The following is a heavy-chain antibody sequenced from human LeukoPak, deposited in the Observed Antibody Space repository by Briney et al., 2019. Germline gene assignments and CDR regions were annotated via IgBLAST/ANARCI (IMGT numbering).Heavy chain of an antibody. CDR2: LYYSGTT. Sequence: SETLSLTCTVSGGSISSRSYYWSWIRQHPGKGLEWIGSLYYSGTTYYNPSLKSRVTISVDTSKNQVSLRLRSVTAADTAVYYCARSYCSSSTCYAVGAFDLWGQGTMVTVSS. CDR3: ARSYCSSSTCYAVGAFDL. D-gene: IGHD2-2*01. V-gene: IGHV4-39*01. J-gene: IGHJ3*01. CDR1: GGSISSRSYY.